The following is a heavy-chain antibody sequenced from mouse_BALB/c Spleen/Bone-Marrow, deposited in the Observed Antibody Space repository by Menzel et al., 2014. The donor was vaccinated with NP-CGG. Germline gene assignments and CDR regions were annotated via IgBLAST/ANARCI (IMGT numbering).Heavy chain of an antibody. CDR1: GYTFTSYY. D-gene: IGHD2-4*01. Sequence: QVQLKQSGPELVKPGASVRISCKASGYTFTSYYIHWVKQRPGQGLEWIGWIYPGNVNTQYNEKFMGKATLTADKSSSIAYMQLSSLTSEDSAVYFCARGITTRGGDCWGQGTTLTVSS. V-gene: IGHV1S56*01. CDR2: IYPGNVNT. CDR3: ARGITTRGGDC. J-gene: IGHJ2*01.